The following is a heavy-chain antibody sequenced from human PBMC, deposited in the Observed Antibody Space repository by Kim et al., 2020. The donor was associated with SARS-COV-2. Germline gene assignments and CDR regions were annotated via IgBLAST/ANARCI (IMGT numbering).Heavy chain of an antibody. Sequence: SETLSLTCTVSGGSISSYYWSWIRQPAGKGLEWIGRIYANGRTDYNPSLKSRVTMSMDTSKNQVSLKLSDVTAADTAVYYCARREAGSNYVDYWGQGTL. CDR3: ARREAGSNYVDY. D-gene: IGHD1-26*01. J-gene: IGHJ4*02. CDR1: GGSISSYY. CDR2: IYANGRT. V-gene: IGHV4-4*07.